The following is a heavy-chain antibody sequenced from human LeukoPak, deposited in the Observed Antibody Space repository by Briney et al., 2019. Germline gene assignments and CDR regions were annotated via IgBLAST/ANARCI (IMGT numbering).Heavy chain of an antibody. CDR3: ASAREYYYDSSGYPTMKFDY. J-gene: IGHJ4*02. Sequence: GGSLRLSCAASGFTFSSYSMNWVRQAPGKGLEWVSSISSSSSYIYYADSVKGRFTISRDNAKNSLYLQMNSLRAEDTAVYYCASAREYYYDSSGYPTMKFDYWGQGTLVTVPS. D-gene: IGHD3-22*01. CDR2: ISSSSSYI. V-gene: IGHV3-21*01. CDR1: GFTFSSYS.